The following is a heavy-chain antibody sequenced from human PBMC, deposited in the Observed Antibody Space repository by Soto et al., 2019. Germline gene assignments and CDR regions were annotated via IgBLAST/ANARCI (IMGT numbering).Heavy chain of an antibody. Sequence: GGSLRLSFSASGFTFSIYGMHWCRQAPGKGLEWVAVIWYDGSNKYYADSVKGRFTISRDNSKNTLYLQMNSLRAEDTAVYYCARDRLLDHGIFDYWGQGTLVTVSS. V-gene: IGHV3-33*01. CDR1: GFTFSIYG. J-gene: IGHJ4*02. CDR2: IWYDGSNK. CDR3: ARDRLLDHGIFDY. D-gene: IGHD1-1*01.